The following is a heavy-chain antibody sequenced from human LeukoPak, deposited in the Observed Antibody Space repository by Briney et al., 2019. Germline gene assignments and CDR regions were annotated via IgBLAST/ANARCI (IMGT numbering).Heavy chain of an antibody. V-gene: IGHV1-46*01. CDR3: ARGPRTVTTWQAIYYYYYYMDV. CDR1: GYTFTSYY. Sequence: ASVKVSCKASGYTFTSYYMHWVRQAPGQGLEWMGIINPSGGSTSYAQKFQGRVTMTRDTSTSTVYMELSSLRSEDTAVYYCARGPRTVTTWQAIYYYYYYMDVWGKGTTVTVSS. J-gene: IGHJ6*03. D-gene: IGHD4-11*01. CDR2: INPSGGST.